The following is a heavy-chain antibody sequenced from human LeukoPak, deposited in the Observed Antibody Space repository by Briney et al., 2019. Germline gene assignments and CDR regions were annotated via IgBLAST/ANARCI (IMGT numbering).Heavy chain of an antibody. CDR1: GFTFSSYG. CDR2: IRYDGSNK. CDR3: AKISAVAATRIAFDI. J-gene: IGHJ3*02. D-gene: IGHD2-15*01. V-gene: IGHV3-30*02. Sequence: QTGGSLRLSCAASGFTFSSYGMHWVRQAPGKGLEWVAFIRYDGSNKYYADSVKGRFTISRDNSKNTLYLQMNSLRAEDTDVYYCAKISAVAATRIAFDIWGQGTMVTVSS.